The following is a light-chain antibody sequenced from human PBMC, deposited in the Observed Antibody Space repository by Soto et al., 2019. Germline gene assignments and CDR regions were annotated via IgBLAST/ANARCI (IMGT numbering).Light chain of an antibody. CDR1: QRISAF. V-gene: IGKV1-39*01. CDR3: QQSYRLPIT. Sequence: DIQMTQSPSSVSAFVGESVTITCHASQRISAFLNWYHQKPGKAPKLLIYSASYLQSGVPSNFSGSGSGTDFTLSIVTLQPEDSGTYCCQQSYRLPITFGGGAKV. CDR2: SAS. J-gene: IGKJ4*01.